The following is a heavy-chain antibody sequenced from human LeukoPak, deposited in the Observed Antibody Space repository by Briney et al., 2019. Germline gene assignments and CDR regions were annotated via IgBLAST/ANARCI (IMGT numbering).Heavy chain of an antibody. CDR3: AREIVGASDY. D-gene: IGHD1-26*01. CDR2: IYSGGST. J-gene: IGHJ4*02. V-gene: IGHV3-53*01. CDR1: GFTVSSNY. Sequence: PGGSLRLSCAASGFTVSSNYMSWVRQAPGKGLEWVSVIYSGGSTYYADSVKGRFTISRDISKNTLYLQMNSLRAEDTAVYYCAREIVGASDYWGQGTLVTVSS.